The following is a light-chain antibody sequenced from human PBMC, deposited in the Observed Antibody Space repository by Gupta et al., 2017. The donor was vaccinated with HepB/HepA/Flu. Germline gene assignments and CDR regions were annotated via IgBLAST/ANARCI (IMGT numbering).Light chain of an antibody. J-gene: IGKJ1*01. Sequence: DIEMTQSPSSLFASVGDRVTIICRASRNINNNVHWYQQKPGKAPKLLIYGASRLESGVPSRFSGSGSGTDFTLSISRLQPEDSANYYCQHGDRTPLAFGQGTKVEIK. CDR1: RNINNN. CDR2: GAS. CDR3: QHGDRTPLA. V-gene: IGKV1-39*01.